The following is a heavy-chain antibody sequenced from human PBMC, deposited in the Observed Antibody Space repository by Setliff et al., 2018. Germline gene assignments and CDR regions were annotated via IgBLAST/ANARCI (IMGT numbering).Heavy chain of an antibody. Sequence: SETLSLTCTVSGGSISDNYWSWIRQPAGKGLEWIGRFHTSGSTNYNPSLKSRVTMSVDTSKNQFSLKLSSVTAADTAVYYCAREVICGGASCYSAWLDSWGQGILVTVSS. CDR2: FHTSGST. CDR1: GGSISDNY. D-gene: IGHD2-15*01. CDR3: AREVICGGASCYSAWLDS. J-gene: IGHJ5*01. V-gene: IGHV4-4*07.